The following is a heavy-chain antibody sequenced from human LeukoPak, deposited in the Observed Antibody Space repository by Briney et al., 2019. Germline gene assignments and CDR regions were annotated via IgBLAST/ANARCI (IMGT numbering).Heavy chain of an antibody. CDR2: IYYSGST. CDR3: ARGNLAFGEFTYYFDY. Sequence: SQTLSLTCTVSGGSIFSGSYYWSWIRQPPGKGLEWIGYIYYSGSTNYNPSLKSRVTISVDTSKNQFSLKLSSVTAADTAVYYCARGNLAFGEFTYYFDYWGQGTLVTVSS. J-gene: IGHJ4*02. CDR1: GGSIFSGSYY. D-gene: IGHD3-10*01. V-gene: IGHV4-61*01.